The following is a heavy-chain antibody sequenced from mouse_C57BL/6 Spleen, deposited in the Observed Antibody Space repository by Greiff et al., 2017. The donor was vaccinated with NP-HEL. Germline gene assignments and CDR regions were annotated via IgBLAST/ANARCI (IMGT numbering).Heavy chain of an antibody. CDR3: ARDGGTFDY. D-gene: IGHD3-3*01. Sequence: ESGPGLVKPSQSLSLTCSVTGYSITSGYYWNWIRQFPGNKLEWMGYISYDGINNYNPSLKNRISITRDTSKNQFFLKLNSVTTEDTATYYCARDGGTFDYWGQGTTLTVSS. CDR2: ISYDGIN. J-gene: IGHJ2*01. V-gene: IGHV3-6*01. CDR1: GYSITSGYY.